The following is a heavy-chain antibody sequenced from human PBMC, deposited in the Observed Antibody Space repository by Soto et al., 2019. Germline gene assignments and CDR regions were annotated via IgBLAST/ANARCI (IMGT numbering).Heavy chain of an antibody. CDR1: GFRFSNYG. D-gene: IGHD3-3*01. CDR3: VRGGFVDYHYYMDL. CDR2: IDSHARTT. V-gene: IGHV3-74*03. Sequence: EVQLVESGGGLIQPGGSLRLSCADSGFRFSNYGMHWVRQAPGKGLVWVSHIDSHARTTKYADFVKCRFTISRDNAKNTVVLQMNRLRVEDTAIYYCVRGGFVDYHYYMDLWGKGTTVIVSS. J-gene: IGHJ6*03.